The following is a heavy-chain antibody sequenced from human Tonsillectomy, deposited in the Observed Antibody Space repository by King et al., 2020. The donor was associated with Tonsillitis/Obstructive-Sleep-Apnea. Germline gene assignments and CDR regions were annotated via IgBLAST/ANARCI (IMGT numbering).Heavy chain of an antibody. Sequence: QLQESGPGLVKPSETLSLTCTVSGGSISSYYWSWIRQPPGKGPEWIGYIYDSERTNYKPSLKSRVAISVDTSKNQFSLKLSSVTAADTAVYYCARAYYDILTGYLDDAFDIWGQGTMVTVSS. D-gene: IGHD3-9*01. CDR1: GGSISSYY. CDR2: IYDSERT. CDR3: ARAYYDILTGYLDDAFDI. J-gene: IGHJ3*02. V-gene: IGHV4-59*08.